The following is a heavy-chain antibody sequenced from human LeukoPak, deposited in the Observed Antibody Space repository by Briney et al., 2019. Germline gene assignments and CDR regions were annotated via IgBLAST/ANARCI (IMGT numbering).Heavy chain of an antibody. V-gene: IGHV3-74*01. CDR2: IESDASRT. Sequence: SRIESDASRTSYAHSVNGRFTISRDNAKNTLDLQMNSLRAEDTAVYYCARDPSSTSGYFDYWGQGTLVIVSX. D-gene: IGHD2-2*01. CDR3: ARDPSSTSGYFDY. J-gene: IGHJ4*02.